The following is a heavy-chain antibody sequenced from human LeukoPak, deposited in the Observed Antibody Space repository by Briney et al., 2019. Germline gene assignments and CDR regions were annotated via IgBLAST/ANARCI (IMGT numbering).Heavy chain of an antibody. V-gene: IGHV3-21*01. CDR1: GFTFSRHG. Sequence: GGSLRLSCVASGFTFSRHGMNWVRQAPGKGLEWVSSISSSSSHIYYADSVKGRFTISRDNAKNSPYLQMNSLRAEDTAVYYCARGRGLPGPLDYWGQGTLVTVSS. CDR3: ARGRGLPGPLDY. J-gene: IGHJ4*02. D-gene: IGHD3-10*01. CDR2: ISSSSSHI.